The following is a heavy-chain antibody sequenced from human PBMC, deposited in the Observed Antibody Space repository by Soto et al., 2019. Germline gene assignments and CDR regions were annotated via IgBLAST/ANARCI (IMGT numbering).Heavy chain of an antibody. D-gene: IGHD4-17*01. CDR3: RRPEPHYDDCNEL. V-gene: IGHV3-11*01. CDR2: ISDRGRTL. CDR1: WFTFSHHC. Sequence: GGPLRPPCVASWFTFSHHCMRWIRQAPGKGLERVSYISDRGRTLDYADSVNGRFTISRDKVKNSLYLQMNSLRAEDTAVYYCRRPEPHYDDCNELWGQGTLVPVSS. J-gene: IGHJ4*02.